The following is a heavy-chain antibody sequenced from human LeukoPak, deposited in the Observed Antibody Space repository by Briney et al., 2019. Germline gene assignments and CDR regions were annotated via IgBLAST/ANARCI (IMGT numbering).Heavy chain of an antibody. Sequence: ASVKASCKASGYTFTDYNFSWVRQAPGQGLEWMGWISTYNGNTKYAQNLQGRVTMTTDTSTSTAYMELRSLRSDDTAVYYCARDLDWVFDLWGRGTLVTVPS. CDR3: ARDLDWVFDL. CDR1: GYTFTDYN. J-gene: IGHJ2*01. D-gene: IGHD3-9*01. CDR2: ISTYNGNT. V-gene: IGHV1-18*01.